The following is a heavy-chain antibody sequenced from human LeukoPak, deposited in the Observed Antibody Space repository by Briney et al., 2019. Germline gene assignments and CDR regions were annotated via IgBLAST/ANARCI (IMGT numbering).Heavy chain of an antibody. CDR1: GGSISSSYYY. D-gene: IGHD1-26*01. CDR3: ARTRVPGSYSPKGPFDY. J-gene: IGHJ4*02. CDR2: MYYSGSI. Sequence: SETLSLTCTVSGGSISSSYYYWVWIRQPPSKGLEWIGSMYYSGSIFYNPPLKSRVTISINTSKNQFSLKVSSVTAADTAVYYCARTRVPGSYSPKGPFDYWGQGTLVTVSS. V-gene: IGHV4-39*07.